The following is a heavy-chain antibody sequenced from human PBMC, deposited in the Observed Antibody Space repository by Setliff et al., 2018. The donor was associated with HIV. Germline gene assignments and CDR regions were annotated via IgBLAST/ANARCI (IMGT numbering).Heavy chain of an antibody. D-gene: IGHD1-1*01. Sequence: SVKVSCKASGDIPRHYGFNWVRQAPGQGLEWVGSVIPVFGEPHYAQRFQGRVTITADRSSNTAYMEVMSLRSDDTATYYCGRGVLYGISEYWGPGSQVTVSS. CDR3: GRGVLYGISEY. V-gene: IGHV1-69*13. CDR1: GDIPRHYG. J-gene: IGHJ4*02. CDR2: VIPVFGEP.